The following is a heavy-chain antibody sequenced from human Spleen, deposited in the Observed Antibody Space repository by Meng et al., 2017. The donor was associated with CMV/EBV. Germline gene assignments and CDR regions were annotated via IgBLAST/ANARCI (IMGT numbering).Heavy chain of an antibody. CDR2: IYYSGST. J-gene: IGHJ4*02. Sequence: LPCTVSGGSISSSSYYWGWIRQPPGKGLEWIGSIYYSGSTYYNPSLKSRVTISVDTSKNQFSLKLSSVTAADTAVYYCATPYGDYGYWGQGTLVTVSS. CDR1: GGSISSSSYY. CDR3: ATPYGDYGY. V-gene: IGHV4-39*01. D-gene: IGHD4-17*01.